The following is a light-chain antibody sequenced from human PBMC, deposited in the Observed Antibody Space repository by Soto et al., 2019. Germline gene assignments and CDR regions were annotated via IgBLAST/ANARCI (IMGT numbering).Light chain of an antibody. V-gene: IGKV3-11*01. CDR1: QSVSSNY. J-gene: IGKJ5*01. CDR3: HQRQYWPPIT. Sequence: EIVLTQSPGTVSLSPLERATFSCMASQSVSSNYLAWYQQKPGQAPRLLIYDASNRATGIPARFSGSGSGTDFTLTISSLEPEDFAVYYCHQRQYWPPITFGQGTRLEIK. CDR2: DAS.